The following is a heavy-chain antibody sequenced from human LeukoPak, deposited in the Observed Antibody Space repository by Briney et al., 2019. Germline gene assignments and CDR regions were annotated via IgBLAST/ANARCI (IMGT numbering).Heavy chain of an antibody. CDR3: ARDRVPAYYDFWSGYPYFDY. J-gene: IGHJ4*02. V-gene: IGHV7-4-1*02. Sequence: GASVKVSCKASGYTFTSYAMNWVRQAPRQGLEWMGWINTNTGNPTYAQGFTGRFVFSLDTSVSTAYLQISSLKAEDTAVYYCARDRVPAYYDFWSGYPYFDYWGQGTLVTVSS. CDR2: INTNTGNP. D-gene: IGHD3-3*01. CDR1: GYTFTSYA.